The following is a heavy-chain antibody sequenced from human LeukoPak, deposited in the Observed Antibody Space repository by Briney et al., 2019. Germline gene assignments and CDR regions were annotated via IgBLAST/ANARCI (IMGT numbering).Heavy chain of an antibody. CDR2: ISSTSVI. J-gene: IGHJ4*02. CDR3: AREGDGGNSGFAY. Sequence: PGGSLRLSCAVSGFTFSGYNMNWVRQAPGKGLEWIAYISSTSVIYYSDSLKGRFNISRENAKNSLYLQMNSLRVDDTAVYYCAREGDGGNSGFAYWGQGTLVTVSS. V-gene: IGHV3-48*01. D-gene: IGHD4-23*01. CDR1: GFTFSGYN.